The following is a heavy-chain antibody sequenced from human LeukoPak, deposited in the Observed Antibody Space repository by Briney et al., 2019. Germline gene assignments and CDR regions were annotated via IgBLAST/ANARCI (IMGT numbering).Heavy chain of an antibody. V-gene: IGHV3-30*18. J-gene: IGHJ4*02. D-gene: IGHD6-13*01. CDR2: ISHDGSNK. Sequence: PGRSLRLSCAASGFTFSSYGMHWVRQAPGKGLEWVAVISHDGSNKYYADSVKGRFTISRDNSKNTLYLQMNSLRAEDTAVYYCAKQPQLVYFDYWGQGTLVTVSS. CDR1: GFTFSSYG. CDR3: AKQPQLVYFDY.